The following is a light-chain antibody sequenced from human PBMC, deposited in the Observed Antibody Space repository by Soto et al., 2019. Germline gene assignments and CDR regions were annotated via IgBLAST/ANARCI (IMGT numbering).Light chain of an antibody. V-gene: IGKV4-1*01. CDR1: QTVLYSSNY. J-gene: IGKJ1*01. CDR2: WAS. Sequence: DIVMNQSPDSLSVSLGERATINCKSSQTVLYSSNYLAWYQQKPGQPPKLLIYWASTRESGVPDRFSGSGSGTDFTLTISSLQAEDVAVYYCQQYYTTPVTFGQGTKVEIK. CDR3: QQYYTTPVT.